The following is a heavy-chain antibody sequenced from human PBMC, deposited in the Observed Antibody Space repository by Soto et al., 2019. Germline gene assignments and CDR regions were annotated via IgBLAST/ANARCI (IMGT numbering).Heavy chain of an antibody. CDR2: ISSSSSYI. Sequence: GGSLRLSCAASGFTFSSYSMNWVRQAPGKGLEWVSSISSSSSYIYYADSVKGRSTISRDNAKNSLYLQMNSLRAEDTAVYYYARDGLSTGIAVAGHYYYYGMDVWGQGTTVTVSS. J-gene: IGHJ6*02. D-gene: IGHD6-19*01. CDR3: ARDGLSTGIAVAGHYYYYGMDV. V-gene: IGHV3-21*01. CDR1: GFTFSSYS.